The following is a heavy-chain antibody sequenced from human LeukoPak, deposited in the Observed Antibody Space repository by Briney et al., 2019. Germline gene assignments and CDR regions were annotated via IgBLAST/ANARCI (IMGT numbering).Heavy chain of an antibody. CDR1: GGSISSSSYY. CDR3: ARTRSGWYYFDY. Sequence: NASETLSLTCTVSGGSISSSSYYWGWIRQPPGKGLEWIGSIYYSGSTYYNPSLKSRVTISVDTSKNQFSLKLSSVTAADTAVYYCARTRSGWYYFDYWGQGTLVTVSS. D-gene: IGHD6-19*01. V-gene: IGHV4-39*07. CDR2: IYYSGST. J-gene: IGHJ4*02.